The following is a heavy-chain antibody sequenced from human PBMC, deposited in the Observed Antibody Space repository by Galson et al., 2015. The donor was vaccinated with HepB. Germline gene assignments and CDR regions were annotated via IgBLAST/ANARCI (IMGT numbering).Heavy chain of an antibody. D-gene: IGHD3-22*01. Sequence: SLRLSCAASGLTFSTYWMSWVRQAPGKGLEWVANIKQDGSEKYYVDSVKGRFTISRDNAKNSLYLQMNSLRAEDTAVYYCAAHDSSGYYYYYYYMDVWGKGTTVTVSS. J-gene: IGHJ6*03. CDR2: IKQDGSEK. CDR1: GLTFSTYW. CDR3: AAHDSSGYYYYYYYMDV. V-gene: IGHV3-7*01.